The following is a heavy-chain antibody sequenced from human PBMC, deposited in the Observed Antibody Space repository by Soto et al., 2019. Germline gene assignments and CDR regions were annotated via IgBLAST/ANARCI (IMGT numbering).Heavy chain of an antibody. CDR1: GYSFTSYW. CDR3: ARYKVRPSNTYYYMDV. V-gene: IGHV5-51*01. D-gene: IGHD3-10*01. J-gene: IGHJ6*03. Sequence: GESLKISCKGSGYSFTSYWIGWVRQMPGKGLEWMGIIYPGDSDTRYSPSFQGQVTISADKSISTAYLQWSSLKASDTAMYYCARYKVRPSNTYYYMDVWGKGTTVTVSS. CDR2: IYPGDSDT.